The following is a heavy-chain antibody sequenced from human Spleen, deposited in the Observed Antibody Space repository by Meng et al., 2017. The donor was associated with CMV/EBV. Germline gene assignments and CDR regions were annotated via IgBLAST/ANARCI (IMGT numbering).Heavy chain of an antibody. CDR3: ARDWDTVTWPAEYFRH. D-gene: IGHD5-18*01. CDR1: FTFSSDA. CDR2: IRGSGGST. Sequence: FTFSSDALSWVRQATGKGLRWVSAIRGSGGSTYYADSVKGQFTISRDNSKNTLYLQMNSLRAEDTAVYYCARDWDTVTWPAEYFRHWGQGTLVTVSS. V-gene: IGHV3-23*01. J-gene: IGHJ1*01.